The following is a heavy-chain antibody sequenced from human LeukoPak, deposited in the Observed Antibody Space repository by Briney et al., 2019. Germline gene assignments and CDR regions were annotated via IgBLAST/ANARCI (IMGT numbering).Heavy chain of an antibody. J-gene: IGHJ4*02. D-gene: IGHD3-10*01. CDR1: GFTFSSYW. CDR3: ARSMVRGVPYYFDY. V-gene: IGHV3-7*01. CDR2: IKQDGSEK. Sequence: GGSLRLSCAASGFTFSSYWMSWVRQAPGKGLEWVANIKQDGSEKYYVDSVKGRFTISRDNAKNSLYLQMNSLRAEDTAVYYCARSMVRGVPYYFDYWGQGTLVTVS.